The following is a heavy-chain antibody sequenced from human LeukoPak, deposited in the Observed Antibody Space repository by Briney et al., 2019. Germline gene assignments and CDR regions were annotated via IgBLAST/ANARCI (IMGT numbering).Heavy chain of an antibody. J-gene: IGHJ1*01. CDR1: GGIFSNYA. CDR3: ARDSSEFRSLIPH. V-gene: IGHV1-69*13. CDR2: IIPIFGTA. D-gene: IGHD2-21*01. Sequence: GASVKVSCKASGGIFSNYAISWVRQAPGQGLEWMGGIIPIFGTANYAEKFRGRVTITADETTSTAYMELSRLKSEDTAVYYCARDSSEFRSLIPHWGQGTLVTVSS.